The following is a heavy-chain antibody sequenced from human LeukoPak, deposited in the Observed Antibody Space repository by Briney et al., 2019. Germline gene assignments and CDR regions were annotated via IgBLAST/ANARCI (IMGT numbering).Heavy chain of an antibody. CDR3: ATTTKLAWCDP. Sequence: SETLSLTCTVSGTSIRTYYWAWIRQPPGKGLEWIGYIDTSGNTSYNSSLESRVTISVDTSKNQFSLRLSSVTAADTAVYYCATTTKLAWCDPWGQGTLVTVSS. V-gene: IGHV4-4*09. CDR1: GTSIRTYY. J-gene: IGHJ5*02. CDR2: IDTSGNT. D-gene: IGHD1-26*01.